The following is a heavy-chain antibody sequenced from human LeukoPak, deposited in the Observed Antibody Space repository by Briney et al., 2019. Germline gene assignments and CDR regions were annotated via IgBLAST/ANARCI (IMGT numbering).Heavy chain of an antibody. V-gene: IGHV3-23*01. Sequence: TGGSLRLSCAASGFTFSTYAMSWVRQAPGKGLEWVSVISGRGDSTYYADSVKGRFTISRDNSKNTLYLQMNSLRADDTAVYYCAKHARRGPHWFDPWGQGTLVTVSS. CDR2: ISGRGDST. D-gene: IGHD2-8*01. CDR1: GFTFSTYA. CDR3: AKHARRGPHWFDP. J-gene: IGHJ5*02.